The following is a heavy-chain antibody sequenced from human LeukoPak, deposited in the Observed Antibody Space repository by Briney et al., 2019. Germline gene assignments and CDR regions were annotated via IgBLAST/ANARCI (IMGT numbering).Heavy chain of an antibody. CDR2: ISASDTST. J-gene: IGHJ4*02. D-gene: IGHD3-22*01. CDR1: GFTFSSYA. V-gene: IGHV3-23*01. CDR3: AKNSGFSDY. Sequence: GGSLRLSCAASGFTFSSYAMTWVRQAAGKGLEWVSSISASDTSTYYADSVKGRFTISRDNSKNTLYLQMNSLRAEDTAVYYCAKNSGFSDYWGQGTLVTVSS.